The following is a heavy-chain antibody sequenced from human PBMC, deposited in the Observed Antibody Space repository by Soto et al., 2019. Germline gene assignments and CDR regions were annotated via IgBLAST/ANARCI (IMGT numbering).Heavy chain of an antibody. Sequence: QVQLVESGGGVVQPGRSLRLYCAAYGFTFSSYGMHWVRQAPGKGLEWVAVISYDGSNKYYADSVKGRFTISRDNSKNTLYLQMNSLRAEDTAVYYCAKDLIGIAESDYSGQGTLVTVSS. J-gene: IGHJ4*02. CDR3: AKDLIGIAESDY. CDR2: ISYDGSNK. CDR1: GFTFSSYG. D-gene: IGHD2-8*01. V-gene: IGHV3-30*18.